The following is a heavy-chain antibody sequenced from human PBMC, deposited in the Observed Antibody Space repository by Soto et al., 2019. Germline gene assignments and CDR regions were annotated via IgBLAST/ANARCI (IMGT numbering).Heavy chain of an antibody. CDR1: GFSLSTSDVG. D-gene: IGHD6-6*01. V-gene: IGHV2-5*02. Sequence: SGPTLVNPTQTLTLTCTFSGFSLSTSDVGVGWIRQPPGKALEWLALIYWDDDNRYSPSLKSRLTITKDTSKNQVVLTLTNMEPVDTATYYCAHSKYSRSSFDYWGQGTLVTVSS. CDR3: AHSKYSRSSFDY. J-gene: IGHJ4*02. CDR2: IYWDDDN.